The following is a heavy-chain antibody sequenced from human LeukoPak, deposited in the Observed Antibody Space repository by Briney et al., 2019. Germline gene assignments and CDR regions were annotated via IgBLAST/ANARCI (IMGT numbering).Heavy chain of an antibody. Sequence: GGSLRLSSAASGFTVSSNYMSWVRQAPGKGLEWVSVIYSGGSTYYADSVKGRFTISRDNSKNTLYLQMNSLRAEDTAVYYCAKDFLDTVHRGPFDYWGQGTLVTVSS. V-gene: IGHV3-53*01. CDR3: AKDFLDTVHRGPFDY. J-gene: IGHJ4*02. D-gene: IGHD3/OR15-3a*01. CDR1: GFTVSSNY. CDR2: IYSGGST.